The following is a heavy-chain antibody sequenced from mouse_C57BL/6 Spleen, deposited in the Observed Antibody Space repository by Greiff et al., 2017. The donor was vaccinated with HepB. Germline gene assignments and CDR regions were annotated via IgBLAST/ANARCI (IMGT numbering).Heavy chain of an antibody. CDR3: TRGRYYGSSLFAY. CDR2: IDPETGGT. V-gene: IGHV1-15*01. J-gene: IGHJ3*01. D-gene: IGHD1-1*01. Sequence: QVQLQQSGAELVRPGASVTLSCKASGYTFTDYEMHWVKQTPVHGLEWIGAIDPETGGTAYNQKFKGKAILTADKSSSTAYMELRSLTSEDSAVYYCTRGRYYGSSLFAYWGQGTLVTVSA. CDR1: GYTFTDYE.